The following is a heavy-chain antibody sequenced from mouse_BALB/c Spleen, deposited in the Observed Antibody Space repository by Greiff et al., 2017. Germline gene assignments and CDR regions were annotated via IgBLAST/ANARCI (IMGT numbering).Heavy chain of an antibody. CDR2: ISDGGSYT. CDR3: ARDYYGSSYGWFAY. J-gene: IGHJ3*01. CDR1: GFTFSDYY. Sequence: EVKLMESGGGLVKPGGSLKLSCAASGFTFSDYYMYWVRQTPEKRLEWVATISDGGSYTYYPDSVKGRFTLSRDNAKNNLYLQMSSLKSEDTAMYYCARDYYGSSYGWFAYWGQGTLVTVAA. D-gene: IGHD1-1*01. V-gene: IGHV5-4*02.